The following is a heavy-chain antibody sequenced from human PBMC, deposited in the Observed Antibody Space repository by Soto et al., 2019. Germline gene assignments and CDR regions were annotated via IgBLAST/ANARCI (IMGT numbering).Heavy chain of an antibody. CDR2: ISWNSGSI. D-gene: IGHD6-13*01. J-gene: IGHJ4*02. V-gene: IGHV3-9*01. Sequence: EVQLVESGGGLVQPGRSLRLSCEASGFTFDDYAMHWVRQAPGKGLEWVSGISWNSGSIGYADSVKGRFTISRDNAKNSLYLQMNSLRAEDTALYYCAKDIRLRSSSWYFDYWGQGTLVTVSS. CDR1: GFTFDDYA. CDR3: AKDIRLRSSSWYFDY.